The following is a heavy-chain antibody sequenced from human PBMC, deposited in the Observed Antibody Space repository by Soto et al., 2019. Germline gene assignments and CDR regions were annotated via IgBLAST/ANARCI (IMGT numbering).Heavy chain of an antibody. J-gene: IGHJ4*02. CDR3: ERGPPYSSGWYPSYYFDY. V-gene: IGHV4-34*01. Sequence: PSETLSLTCAVYGGSFSGYYWSWIRQPPGKGLEWIGEINHSGSTNYNPSLKSRVTISVDTSKNQFPLKLSSVTAADTAVYYCERGPPYSSGWYPSYYFDYWGQGTLVTVSS. D-gene: IGHD6-19*01. CDR1: GGSFSGYY. CDR2: INHSGST.